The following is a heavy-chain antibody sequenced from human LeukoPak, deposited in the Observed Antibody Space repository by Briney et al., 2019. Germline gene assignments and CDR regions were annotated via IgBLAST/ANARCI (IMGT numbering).Heavy chain of an antibody. D-gene: IGHD3-3*01. V-gene: IGHV4-39*07. CDR1: GGSISSSSYY. CDR2: IYYSGST. CDR3: ARTTIFGVVIISPFDY. Sequence: PSETLSLTCTVSGGSISSSSYYWGWIRQPPGKGLEWIGRIYYSGSTYYNPSPKSRVTISVDTSKNQFSLKLSSVTAADTAVYYCARTTIFGVVIISPFDYWGQGTLVTVSS. J-gene: IGHJ4*02.